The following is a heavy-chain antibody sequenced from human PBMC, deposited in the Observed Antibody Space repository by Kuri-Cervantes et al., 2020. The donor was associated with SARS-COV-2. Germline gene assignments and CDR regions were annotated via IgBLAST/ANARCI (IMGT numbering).Heavy chain of an antibody. D-gene: IGHD2-8*01. CDR3: ARGYCTNGVCYSRAFDV. J-gene: IGHJ3*01. V-gene: IGHV3-48*01. CDR2: ISRTSVNI. CDR1: GFTFSGYN. Sequence: ESLKISCAASGFTFSGYNMNWVRQAPGKGLEWVSYISRTSVNIFYTDSLEGRFTISRDNAQDSLFLQMDSLRAEDTAVYYCARGYCTNGVCYSRAFDVWGQGTKVTVSS.